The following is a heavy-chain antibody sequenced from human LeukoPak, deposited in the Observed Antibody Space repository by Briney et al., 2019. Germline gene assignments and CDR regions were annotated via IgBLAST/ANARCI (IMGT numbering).Heavy chain of an antibody. J-gene: IGHJ4*02. CDR3: ARALSALSSSWFDY. D-gene: IGHD6-13*01. CDR1: GGSISSGGYY. CDR2: IYYSGST. V-gene: IGHV4-31*03. Sequence: TSETLSLTCTVSGGSISSGGYYWSWIRQHPGKGLEWIGYIYYSGSTYYNPSLKSRVTISVDTSKNQFSLKLSSVTAADTAVYYCARALSALSSSWFDYWGQGTLVTVSS.